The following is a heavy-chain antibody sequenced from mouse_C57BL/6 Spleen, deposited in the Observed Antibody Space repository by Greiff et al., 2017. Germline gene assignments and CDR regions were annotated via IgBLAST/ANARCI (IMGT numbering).Heavy chain of an antibody. D-gene: IGHD1-2*01. Sequence: EVKVEESGEGLVKPGGSLKLSCAASGFTFSSYAMSWVRQTPEKRLEWVAYISSGGVYISYADTVKGRFTISKDNARYTLYLQMSSLKSEDTAMYYCTRGYDDFDYWGQGTTLTVSS. CDR3: TRGYDDFDY. CDR2: ISSGGVYI. CDR1: GFTFSSYA. V-gene: IGHV5-9-1*02. J-gene: IGHJ2*01.